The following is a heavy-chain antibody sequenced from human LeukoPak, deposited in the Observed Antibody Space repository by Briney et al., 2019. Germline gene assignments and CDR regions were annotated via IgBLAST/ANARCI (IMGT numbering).Heavy chain of an antibody. J-gene: IGHJ4*02. D-gene: IGHD2-2*02. CDR2: IKQDGSEK. V-gene: IGHV3-7*01. Sequence: GGSLRLSCVVSGFTFSSYWMSWVRQAPGKGLEWVANIKQDGSEKYYVDSVKGRFTISRDNAKNSLYLQMNSLRAEDTAVYYCARISGYCSRNSCYIPKPEDYWGQGTLVTVSS. CDR3: ARISGYCSRNSCYIPKPEDY. CDR1: GFTFSSYW.